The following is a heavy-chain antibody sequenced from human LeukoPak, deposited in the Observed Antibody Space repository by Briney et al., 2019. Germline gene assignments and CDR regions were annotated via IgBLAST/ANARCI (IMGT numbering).Heavy chain of an antibody. J-gene: IGHJ4*02. V-gene: IGHV4-59*01. Sequence: SETLSLTCTASGGSISSYYWSWIRQPPGKGLEWIGYIYYSGSTNYNPSLKSRVTISVDTSKNQFSLKLSSVTAADTAVYYCARDSGFGSGWYYFDYWGQGTLVTVSS. CDR1: GGSISSYY. D-gene: IGHD6-19*01. CDR2: IYYSGST. CDR3: ARDSGFGSGWYYFDY.